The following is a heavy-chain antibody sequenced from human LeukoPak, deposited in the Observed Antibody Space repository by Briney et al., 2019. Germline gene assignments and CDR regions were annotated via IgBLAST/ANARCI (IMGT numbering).Heavy chain of an antibody. CDR1: GFTFGTFA. Sequence: GSLRLSCAASGFTFGTFAMTWVRQAPGKGLEWVSTVSDSGDVTYSADSVKGRFTISRDNSGNTLFLRMVSLRAEDTAVYYCARYPSYSYSLDYWGPGTLVTVPS. CDR3: ARYPSYSYSLDY. J-gene: IGHJ4*02. V-gene: IGHV3-23*01. D-gene: IGHD5-18*01. CDR2: VSDSGDVT.